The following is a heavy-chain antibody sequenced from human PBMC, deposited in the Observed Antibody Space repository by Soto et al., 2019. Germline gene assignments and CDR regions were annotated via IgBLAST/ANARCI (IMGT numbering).Heavy chain of an antibody. CDR3: AREILAAAGTGAFDI. J-gene: IGHJ3*02. CDR1: GGSISSYY. V-gene: IGHV4-59*01. CDR2: IYYSGST. D-gene: IGHD6-13*01. Sequence: PSETLSLTCTVSGGSISSYYWSWIRQPPGKGLEWIGYIYYSGSTNYNPSLKSRVTISVDTSKNQFSLKLSSVTAADTAVYYCAREILAAAGTGAFDIWGQGTMVTVSS.